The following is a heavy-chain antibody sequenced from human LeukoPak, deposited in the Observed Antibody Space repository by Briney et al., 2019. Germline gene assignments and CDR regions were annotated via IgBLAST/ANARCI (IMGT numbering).Heavy chain of an antibody. CDR2: IRSSGTAI. CDR1: GFTFSGYT. D-gene: IGHD5-24*01. V-gene: IGHV3-48*02. Sequence: GGSLRLSCAAPGFTFSGYTLIWVRQAPGKGLEWVSYIRSSGTAIYDADSVKGRFTVSRDNAKNSLYLQMNNLRDEDTAVYYCARSRGWLQADYWGQGTLVTVSS. CDR3: ARSRGWLQADY. J-gene: IGHJ4*02.